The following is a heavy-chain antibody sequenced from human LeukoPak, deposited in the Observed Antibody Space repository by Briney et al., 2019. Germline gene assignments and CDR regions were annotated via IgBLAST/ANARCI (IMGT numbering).Heavy chain of an antibody. CDR3: ARHGLGYYDSSGYYYLGNYYYYGMDV. V-gene: IGHV4-59*08. Sequence: SETLSLTCTVSGGSISSYYWSWIRQPPGKGLEWIGYIYYSGSTNYNPSLKSRVTISVDTSKNQFSMKLSSVTAADTAVYYCARHGLGYYDSSGYYYLGNYYYYGMDVWGKGTTVTVSS. J-gene: IGHJ6*04. CDR1: GGSISSYY. CDR2: IYYSGST. D-gene: IGHD3-22*01.